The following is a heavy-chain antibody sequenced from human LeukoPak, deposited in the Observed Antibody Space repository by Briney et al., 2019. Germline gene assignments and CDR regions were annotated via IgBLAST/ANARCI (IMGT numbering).Heavy chain of an antibody. V-gene: IGHV4-59*01. Sequence: PSETLSLTCTVSGGSINSYYWSWIRQPPGKGLKWIGYIYYTGSTNYNPSLKSRVTMSVDTSKNQFSLKLNSVTAADTAVYYCARANDRTVTTNFDYWGQGTLVTVSS. CDR1: GGSINSYY. CDR3: ARANDRTVTTNFDY. J-gene: IGHJ4*02. D-gene: IGHD4-17*01. CDR2: IYYTGST.